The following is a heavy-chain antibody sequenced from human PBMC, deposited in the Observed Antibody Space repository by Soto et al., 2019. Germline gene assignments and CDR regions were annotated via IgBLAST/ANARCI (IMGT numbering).Heavy chain of an antibody. CDR1: GYTFTSYD. V-gene: IGHV1-8*01. D-gene: IGHD3-22*01. CDR2: MNPNSGNT. J-gene: IGHJ3*02. Sequence: ASVMVSCKASGYTFTSYDINWVRQATGQGLEWMGWMNPNSGNTGYAQKFQGRVTMTRNTSISTAYMELSSLRSEDTAVYYCARPYYYDSSGYYSSGAFDIWGQGTTVTVS. CDR3: ARPYYYDSSGYYSSGAFDI.